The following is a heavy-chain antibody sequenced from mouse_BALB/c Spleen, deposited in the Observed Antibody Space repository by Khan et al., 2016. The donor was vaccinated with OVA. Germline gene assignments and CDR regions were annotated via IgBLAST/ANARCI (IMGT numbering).Heavy chain of an antibody. Sequence: QIQLVQSGPELKKPGGTVKISCKASGYTFTNYGMNWVKQAPGKGLKWMGWINTYTGEPTYADDFKGRFAFSLETSASTAYLQINNLKNEDTATYFCARNGNDWYFDVWGAGTTVTVSS. V-gene: IGHV9-3-1*01. D-gene: IGHD2-1*01. J-gene: IGHJ1*01. CDR1: GYTFTNYG. CDR2: INTYTGEP. CDR3: ARNGNDWYFDV.